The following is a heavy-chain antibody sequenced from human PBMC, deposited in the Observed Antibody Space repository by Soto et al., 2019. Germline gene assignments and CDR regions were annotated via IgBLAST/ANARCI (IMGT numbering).Heavy chain of an antibody. CDR3: ARDLSAVGGFGELSGWFDP. CDR1: GFTFSSYG. J-gene: IGHJ5*02. CDR2: IWYDGSNK. D-gene: IGHD3-10*01. Sequence: QVQLVESGGGVVQPGRSLRLSCAASGFTFSSYGMHWVRQAPGKGLEWVAVIWYDGSNKYYADSVKGRFTISRDNSKNTLYLQMNSLRAEDTAVYYCARDLSAVGGFGELSGWFDPWGQGTLVTVSS. V-gene: IGHV3-33*01.